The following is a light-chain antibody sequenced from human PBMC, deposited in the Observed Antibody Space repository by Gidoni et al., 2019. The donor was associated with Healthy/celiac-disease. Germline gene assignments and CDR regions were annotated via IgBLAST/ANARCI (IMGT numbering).Light chain of an antibody. CDR3: QQYYSYPPA. CDR2: AAS. Sequence: IRMTQSPSSFSASTGDRVTITCRASQGISSYLAWYQQKPGKAPKLLIYAASTLQSGVPSRFSGSGSGTDFTLTISCLQSEDFATYYCQQYYSYPPAFGQGTKVEIK. J-gene: IGKJ1*01. V-gene: IGKV1-8*01. CDR1: QGISSY.